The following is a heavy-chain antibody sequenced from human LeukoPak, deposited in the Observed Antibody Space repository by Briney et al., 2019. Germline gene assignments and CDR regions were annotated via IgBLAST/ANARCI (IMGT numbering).Heavy chain of an antibody. CDR3: AKDPYYYDSSGYFPF. CDR2: ISGSGGST. CDR1: GFTFSSYA. Sequence: GGSLRLSCAASGFTFSSYAMSRVRQAPGKGLEWVSAISGSGGSTYYADSVKGRFTISRDNSKNTLYLQMNSLRAEDTAVYYCAKDPYYYDSSGYFPFWGQGTLVTVSS. V-gene: IGHV3-23*01. D-gene: IGHD3-22*01. J-gene: IGHJ4*02.